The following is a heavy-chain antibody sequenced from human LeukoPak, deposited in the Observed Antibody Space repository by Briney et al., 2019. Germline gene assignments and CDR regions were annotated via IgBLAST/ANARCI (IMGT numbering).Heavy chain of an antibody. CDR2: INPGDSDT. J-gene: IGHJ4*02. D-gene: IGHD2-15*01. V-gene: IGHV5-51*01. Sequence: GESLKISCKGSGYSFTSYWIGWVRQMPGKGLEWMGIINPGDSDTRYSPSFQGQVTISADKSISTAYLQWSSLKASDTAMYYCARLSPCSGGSCTFDYWGQGTLVTVSS. CDR3: ARLSPCSGGSCTFDY. CDR1: GYSFTSYW.